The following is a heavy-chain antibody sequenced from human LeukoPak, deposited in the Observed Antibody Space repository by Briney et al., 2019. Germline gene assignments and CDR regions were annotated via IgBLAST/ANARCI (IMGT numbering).Heavy chain of an antibody. CDR1: GGSISSSSYY. J-gene: IGHJ3*02. CDR2: IYYSGST. Sequence: SETLSLTCTVSGGSISSSSYYWGWIRQPPGKGLQWIGSIYYSGSTYYNPSLKSRVTISVDTSKNQFSLKLSSVTAADTAVYYCARQGVYCSSTSCYVGAFDIWGQGTMVTVSS. CDR3: ARQGVYCSSTSCYVGAFDI. D-gene: IGHD2-2*01. V-gene: IGHV4-39*01.